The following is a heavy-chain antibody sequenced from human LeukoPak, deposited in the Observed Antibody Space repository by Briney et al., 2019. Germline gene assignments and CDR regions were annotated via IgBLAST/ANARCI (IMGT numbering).Heavy chain of an antibody. Sequence: GVTLRLSCAASGFTFSSYAMHWVRQAPGKGLEWVAVISYDGSNKYYADSVKGRFTISRDNSKNTLYLQMNSLRAEDTAVYYCARKGYSGGRTHFNYWGQGTLVTVSS. J-gene: IGHJ4*02. CDR2: ISYDGSNK. CDR3: ARKGYSGGRTHFNY. D-gene: IGHD6-19*01. CDR1: GFTFSSYA. V-gene: IGHV3-30-3*01.